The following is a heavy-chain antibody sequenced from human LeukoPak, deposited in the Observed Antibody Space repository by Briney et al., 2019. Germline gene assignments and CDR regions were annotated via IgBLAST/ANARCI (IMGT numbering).Heavy chain of an antibody. CDR2: IYHSGST. Sequence: SETLSLTCAVSGYSISSGYYWGWIRQPPGEGREGIGSIYHSGSTYYNPSLKSRVTISVDTSKNQFSLKLSSVTAADTAVYYCARRDYGGNLDYWGQGTLVTVSS. CDR3: ARRDYGGNLDY. J-gene: IGHJ4*02. CDR1: GYSISSGYY. D-gene: IGHD4-23*01. V-gene: IGHV4-38-2*01.